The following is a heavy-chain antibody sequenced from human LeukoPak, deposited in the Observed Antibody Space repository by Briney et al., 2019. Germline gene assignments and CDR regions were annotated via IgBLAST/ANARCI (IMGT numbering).Heavy chain of an antibody. Sequence: PGGSLRLSCAASGFTFSSYWMHWVRQAPGKGLVWVSRINRDGSSTTYADSVKGRFTISRDNAKNSLYLQMTSLRAEDTAVYYCARESRRYGSGSYPPDYWGRGTLVTVSS. CDR3: ARESRRYGSGSYPPDY. V-gene: IGHV3-74*01. CDR2: INRDGSST. J-gene: IGHJ4*02. CDR1: GFTFSSYW. D-gene: IGHD3-10*01.